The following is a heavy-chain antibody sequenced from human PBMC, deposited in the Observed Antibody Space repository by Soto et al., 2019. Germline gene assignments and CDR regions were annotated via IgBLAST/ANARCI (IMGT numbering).Heavy chain of an antibody. V-gene: IGHV4-30-4*01. J-gene: IGHJ5*02. CDR1: GGSISSGDYY. CDR3: ARDRSEMVRGVIYNWFGP. CDR2: IYYSGST. D-gene: IGHD3-10*01. Sequence: PSETLSLTCTVSGGSISSGDYYWSWIRQPPGKGLEWIGYIYYSGSTYYNPSLKSRVTISVDTSKNQFSLKLSSVTAADTAVYYCARDRSEMVRGVIYNWFGPWGQGTLVTVSS.